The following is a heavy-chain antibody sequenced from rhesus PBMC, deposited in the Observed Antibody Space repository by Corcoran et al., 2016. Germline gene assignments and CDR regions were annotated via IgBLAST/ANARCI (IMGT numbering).Heavy chain of an antibody. D-gene: IGHD2-39*01. V-gene: IGHV4-99*01. Sequence: QLQLQESGPGLVKPSATLSLTCAVSGYSISCGYYWGWFRLPPGKGLEYIGYISGSSGSTYYNPSLKSRVTISKDTSKNQFSLKLSSVTAADTAVYYCARLPTFWYFDLWGPGTPITISS. CDR3: ARLPTFWYFDL. CDR1: GYSISCGYY. CDR2: ISGSSGST. J-gene: IGHJ2*01.